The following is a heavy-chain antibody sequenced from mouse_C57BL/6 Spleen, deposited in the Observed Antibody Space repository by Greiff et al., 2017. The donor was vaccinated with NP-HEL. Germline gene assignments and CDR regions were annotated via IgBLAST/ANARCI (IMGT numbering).Heavy chain of an antibody. CDR2: ISSGGSYT. V-gene: IGHV5-6*01. Sequence: EVKLMESGGDLVKPGGSLKLSCAASGFTFSSYGMSWVRQTPDKRLEWVATISSGGSYTYYPDSVKGRFTISRDNAKNTLYLQMSSLKSEDTAMYYCASLITTGDYWGQGTTLTVSS. CDR1: GFTFSSYG. D-gene: IGHD1-1*01. J-gene: IGHJ2*01. CDR3: ASLITTGDY.